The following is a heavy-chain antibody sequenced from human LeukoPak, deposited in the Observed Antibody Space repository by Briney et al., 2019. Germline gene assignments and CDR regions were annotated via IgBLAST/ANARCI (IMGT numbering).Heavy chain of an antibody. D-gene: IGHD2-2*01. V-gene: IGHV4-31*03. CDR3: ARVGLPAAMSFNWIDP. CDR1: GGSISSGGYF. CDR2: IYYSGST. Sequence: SETLSLTCTVSGGSISSGGYFWSWIRQHPEKGLELIGFIYYSGSTSYNPSLKSRITISIDTSMNQFSLKLSSVTAADTAIYYCARVGLPAAMSFNWIDPWGQGTLVTVSS. J-gene: IGHJ5*02.